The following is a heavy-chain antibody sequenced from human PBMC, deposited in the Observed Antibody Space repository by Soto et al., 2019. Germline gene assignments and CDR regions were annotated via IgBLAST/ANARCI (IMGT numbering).Heavy chain of an antibody. Sequence: VQLVESGGGVVQPGRSLRLSCAASGFTFSDYAMLWVRQAPGKGLEWVAVVSHDGRNTHYADSEKGRFTISRDSSKNTVSLEMTSLRAEDTAVYYCAKGGRQWLVTSDFNYWGQGALVTVSS. V-gene: IGHV3-30*18. CDR1: GFTFSDYA. CDR3: AKGGRQWLVTSDFNY. CDR2: VSHDGRNT. J-gene: IGHJ4*02. D-gene: IGHD6-19*01.